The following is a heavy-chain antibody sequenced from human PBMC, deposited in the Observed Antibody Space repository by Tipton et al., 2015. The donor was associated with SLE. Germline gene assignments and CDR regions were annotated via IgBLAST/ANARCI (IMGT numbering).Heavy chain of an antibody. CDR1: GYTFTSYY. D-gene: IGHD2-2*01. V-gene: IGHV1-46*01. J-gene: IGHJ4*02. Sequence: QLVQSGAEVKKPGASVKVSCKASGYTFTSYYMHWVRQAPGQGLEWMGIINPSGGSTSYAQKFQGRVTMTRDTSTSTVYMELSSLRSEDTAVYYCARGVVVVPAAPNFDYWGQGTLATVSS. CDR3: ARGVVVVPAAPNFDY. CDR2: INPSGGST.